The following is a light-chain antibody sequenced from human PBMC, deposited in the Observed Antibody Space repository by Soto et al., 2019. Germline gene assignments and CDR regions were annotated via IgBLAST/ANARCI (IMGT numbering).Light chain of an antibody. J-gene: IGLJ2*01. CDR3: QSYDSSLSGSRNVV. Sequence: QSVLTQLPSVSGAPGQRVTISCTGSSSNIGAGYDVHWYQQVPGTAPKLLIYGNSNRPSGVPDRFSGSKSGTSASLAITGLQAEDEADYYCQSYDSSLSGSRNVVFGGGTKLTVL. CDR2: GNS. V-gene: IGLV1-40*01. CDR1: SSNIGAGYD.